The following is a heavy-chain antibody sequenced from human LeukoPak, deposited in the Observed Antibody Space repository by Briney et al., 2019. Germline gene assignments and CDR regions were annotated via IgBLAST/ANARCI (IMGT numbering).Heavy chain of an antibody. V-gene: IGHV3-21*01. CDR1: GFTFSSYS. CDR2: ISSSSSYI. CDR3: ARADGSAYFDY. D-gene: IGHD3-22*01. J-gene: IGHJ4*02. Sequence: GRSLRLSCAASGFTFSSYSMNWVRQAPGKGLEWVSSISSSSSYIYYADSVKGRFTISRDNAKNSLYLQMNSLRAEDTAVYYCARADGSAYFDYWGQGTLVTVSS.